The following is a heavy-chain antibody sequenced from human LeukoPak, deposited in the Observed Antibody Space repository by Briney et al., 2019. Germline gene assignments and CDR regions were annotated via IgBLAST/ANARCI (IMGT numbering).Heavy chain of an antibody. V-gene: IGHV4-59*08. CDR1: GGSISSYY. Sequence: SETLPLTCTVSGGSISSYYWSWIRQPPGKGLEWIGYIYYSGSTNYNPSLKSRVTISVDTSKNQFSLKLSSVTAADTAVYYCARYCSGGSCAPDAFDIWGQGTMVTVSS. D-gene: IGHD2-15*01. J-gene: IGHJ3*02. CDR2: IYYSGST. CDR3: ARYCSGGSCAPDAFDI.